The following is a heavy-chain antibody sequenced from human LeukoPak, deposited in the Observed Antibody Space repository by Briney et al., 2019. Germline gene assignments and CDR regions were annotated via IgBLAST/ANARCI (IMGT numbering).Heavy chain of an antibody. D-gene: IGHD2-8*01. CDR3: AKESCTMANCLGD. J-gene: IGHJ4*02. CDR2: ISKDGSDK. CDR1: GFTFSSFV. Sequence: PGGSLRLSCAASGFTFSSFVMHWVRRAPGKGLEWVAVISKDGSDKYYVDSVKGRFAISRDNSRNTLYLQMNSLRAEDTAVYFCAKESCTMANCLGDWGQGTLVPVSS. V-gene: IGHV3-30*18.